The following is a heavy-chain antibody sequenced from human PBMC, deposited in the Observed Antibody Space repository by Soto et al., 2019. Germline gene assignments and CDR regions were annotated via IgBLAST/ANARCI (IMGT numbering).Heavy chain of an antibody. D-gene: IGHD6-6*01. Sequence: GASVKVSCKASGGTFSSYAISWVRQAPGQGLEWMGGIIPIFGTANYAQKFQGRVTITADKSTSTAYMELSSLRSEDTAVYYCASGSSIAARQYYYYYGMDVWGQGTTVTVS. CDR3: ASGSSIAARQYYYYYGMDV. V-gene: IGHV1-69*06. CDR1: GGTFSSYA. J-gene: IGHJ6*02. CDR2: IIPIFGTA.